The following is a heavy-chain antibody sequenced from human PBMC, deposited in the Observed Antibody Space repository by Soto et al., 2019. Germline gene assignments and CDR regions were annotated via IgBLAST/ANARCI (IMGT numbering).Heavy chain of an antibody. J-gene: IGHJ3*02. CDR3: ARDWAPLVRRDAFDI. V-gene: IGHV3-33*01. D-gene: IGHD3-10*01. CDR2: IWYDGSNK. Sequence: GGSLRLSCAASGLTFCSYGMHWVRQAPGKGLEWVAVIWYDGSNKYYADSVKGRFTISRDNSKNTLYLQMNSLRAEDTAVYYCARDWAPLVRRDAFDIWGQGTMVTVSS. CDR1: GLTFCSYG.